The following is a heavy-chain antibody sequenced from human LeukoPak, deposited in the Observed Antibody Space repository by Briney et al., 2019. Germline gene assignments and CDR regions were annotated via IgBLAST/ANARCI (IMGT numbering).Heavy chain of an antibody. Sequence: SETLSLTCAVYGGSFSGYYWSWIRQPPGKGLEWIGEINHSGSTNYNPSLKSRVTISVDTSKNQFSLKLSSVTAADTAVYYCARGPYNRNYVRLKLFDYWGQGTLVTVSS. CDR2: INHSGST. D-gene: IGHD1-7*01. CDR1: GGSFSGYY. V-gene: IGHV4-34*01. J-gene: IGHJ4*02. CDR3: ARGPYNRNYVRLKLFDY.